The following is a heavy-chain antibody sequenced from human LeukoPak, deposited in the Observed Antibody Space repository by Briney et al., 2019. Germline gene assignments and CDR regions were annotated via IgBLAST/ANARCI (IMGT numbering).Heavy chain of an antibody. Sequence: AETLSLTCAVYDGSFSGHYWSWIRQLPGKGLEWIGEINHSGSTSYNPSLKSRVTMSVDTSKSQFSLRLSSVTAADTAMYFCARFSLYGDYARQDAFDLWGQGTMVIVSS. D-gene: IGHD2-21*01. CDR2: INHSGST. V-gene: IGHV4-34*01. J-gene: IGHJ3*01. CDR1: DGSFSGHY. CDR3: ARFSLYGDYARQDAFDL.